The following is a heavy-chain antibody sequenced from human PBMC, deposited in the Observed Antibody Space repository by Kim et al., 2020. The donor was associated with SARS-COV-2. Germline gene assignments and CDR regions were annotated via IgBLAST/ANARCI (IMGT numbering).Heavy chain of an antibody. J-gene: IGHJ3*01. CDR2: INGDGSST. CDR1: GFTISSYG. V-gene: IGHV3-74*01. Sequence: GGSLRLSCAASGFTISSYGMHWVRQAPGKGLVWVSRINGDGSSTTYADSVKGRFTISRDNSKNTVYLQMSSLRADDTAVYYCVRDPIWGQGTMVNVSS. CDR3: VRDPI.